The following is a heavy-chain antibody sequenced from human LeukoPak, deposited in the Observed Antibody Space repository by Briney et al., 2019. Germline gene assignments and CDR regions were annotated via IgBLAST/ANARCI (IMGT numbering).Heavy chain of an antibody. CDR3: ARMRYSNYYYGMDV. CDR1: GYTFTSYA. J-gene: IGHJ6*02. V-gene: IGHV1-3*01. Sequence: ASVKVSCKASGYTFTSYAMHWERQAPGQRLEWMGWINAGNGNTKYSQKFQGRVTITRDTSASTAYMELSSLRSEDTAVYYCARMRYSNYYYGMDVWGQGTTVTVSS. CDR2: INAGNGNT. D-gene: IGHD4-11*01.